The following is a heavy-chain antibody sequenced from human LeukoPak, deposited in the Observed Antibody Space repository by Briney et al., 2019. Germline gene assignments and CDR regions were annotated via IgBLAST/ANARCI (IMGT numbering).Heavy chain of an antibody. V-gene: IGHV4-39*07. D-gene: IGHD3-10*01. CDR1: GGSISSSSYF. Sequence: PSETLSLTCTVSGGSISSSSYFWGWIRQPPGKGLEWIGSIYYRGSAYYNPSLKSRVTISVDTSKNQFSLKLSSVTAADTAVYYCARDLYIDYGSGSYYHWFDPWGQGTLVTVSS. CDR2: IYYRGSA. J-gene: IGHJ5*02. CDR3: ARDLYIDYGSGSYYHWFDP.